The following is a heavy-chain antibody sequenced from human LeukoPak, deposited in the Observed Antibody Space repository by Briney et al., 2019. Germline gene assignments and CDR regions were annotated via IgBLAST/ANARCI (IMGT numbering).Heavy chain of an antibody. CDR2: ISGSGGAT. CDR3: AKGYGYSYGPDAFDI. Sequence: GGSLRLSCAASGFTFSSYAMSWVRQAPGKGLEWVSGISGSGGATYYADSVKGRFTISRDNSKNILYLQMNSLRAEDTAVYYCAKGYGYSYGPDAFDIWGQGTMVTVSS. CDR1: GFTFSSYA. V-gene: IGHV3-23*01. J-gene: IGHJ3*02. D-gene: IGHD5-18*01.